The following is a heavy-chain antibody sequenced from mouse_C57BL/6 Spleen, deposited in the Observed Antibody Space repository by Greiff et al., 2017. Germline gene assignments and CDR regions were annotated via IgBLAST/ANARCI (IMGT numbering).Heavy chain of an antibody. V-gene: IGHV3-6*01. J-gene: IGHJ2*01. CDR3: ARAGVTTIDY. Sequence: EVKLMESGPGLVKPSQSLSLTCSVTGYSITSGYYWNWIRQFPGNKLEWMGYISYDGSNNYNPSLKNRISITRDTSKNQFFLKLNSVTTEDTATYYCARAGVTTIDYWGQGTTLTVSS. D-gene: IGHD2-5*01. CDR2: ISYDGSN. CDR1: GYSITSGYY.